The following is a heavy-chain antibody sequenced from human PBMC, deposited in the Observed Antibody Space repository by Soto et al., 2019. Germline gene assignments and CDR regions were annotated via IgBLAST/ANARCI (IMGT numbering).Heavy chain of an antibody. CDR1: GFAFSSEW. Sequence: EVQLVESGGGLVQPGGSLRLSCAASGFAFSSEWMHWVRQAPGKGLVWVSRIDPYDTGITYADSVKGRFTISRDNAKNPLDLHMNSLRAEDTDVYYCTSDTFGARDSWGQGTLVTVSS. D-gene: IGHD2-15*01. CDR2: IDPYDTGI. CDR3: TSDTFGARDS. J-gene: IGHJ4*02. V-gene: IGHV3-74*01.